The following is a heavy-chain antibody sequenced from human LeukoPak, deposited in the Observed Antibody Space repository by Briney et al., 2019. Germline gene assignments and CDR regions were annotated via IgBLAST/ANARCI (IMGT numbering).Heavy chain of an antibody. J-gene: IGHJ4*02. D-gene: IGHD1-26*01. CDR1: GFTFSRHW. V-gene: IGHV3-7*03. CDR2: IVQDGSQK. CDR3: ARNEKWGRDL. Sequence: SGGSLRLPCAASGFTFSRHWRSWVRQAPGKGREGGANIVQDGSQKYYVDSVKGRFTISRDNGKNSPYLQMNSLRAEDTAVYYCARNEKWGRDLWGQGTLVTVSS.